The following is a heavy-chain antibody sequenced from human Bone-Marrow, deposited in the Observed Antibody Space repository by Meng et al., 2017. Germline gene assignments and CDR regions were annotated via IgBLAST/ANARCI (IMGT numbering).Heavy chain of an antibody. D-gene: IGHD1-26*01. Sequence: ASVTVSCKASGYTFTGYYMHWVRQAPGQGLEWMGWINPNSGGTNYAQKFQGRVTMTRDTSISTAYMELSRLRSDDTAVYYCAREVGAIDAFDIWGQGTMVTVSS. CDR2: INPNSGGT. CDR1: GYTFTGYY. V-gene: IGHV1-2*02. J-gene: IGHJ3*02. CDR3: AREVGAIDAFDI.